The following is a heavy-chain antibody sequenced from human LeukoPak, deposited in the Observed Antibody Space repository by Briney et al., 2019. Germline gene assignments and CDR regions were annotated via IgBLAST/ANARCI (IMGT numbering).Heavy chain of an antibody. J-gene: IGHJ6*03. CDR1: GFTFSDYY. CDR2: IRSKTDGGTT. Sequence: GGSLRLSCAASGFTFSDYYMSWVRQAPGKGLEWVGRIRSKTDGGTTDYAAPVKGRFTISRDDSKNTLYLQMNSLKTEDTAVYYCTNGYSSSWYCYYYYYYMDVWGKGTTVTVSS. V-gene: IGHV3-15*01. D-gene: IGHD6-13*01. CDR3: TNGYSSSWYCYYYYYYMDV.